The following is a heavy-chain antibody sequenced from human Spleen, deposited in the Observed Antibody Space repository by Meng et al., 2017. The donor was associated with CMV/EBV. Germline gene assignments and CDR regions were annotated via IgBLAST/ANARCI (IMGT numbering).Heavy chain of an antibody. CDR1: GYTFTSYD. J-gene: IGHJ4*02. CDR3: ARATKNRVLFVLVPAAADY. V-gene: IGHV1-8*01. D-gene: IGHD2-2*01. Sequence: ASVKVSCKASGYTFTSYDINWVRQAAGQGPEWMGWMNPNSGNTDYAQKFQGRVTMTGNTSMRTAYMELSSLRSDDTAVYYCARATKNRVLFVLVPAAADYWGQGTLVTVSS. CDR2: MNPNSGNT.